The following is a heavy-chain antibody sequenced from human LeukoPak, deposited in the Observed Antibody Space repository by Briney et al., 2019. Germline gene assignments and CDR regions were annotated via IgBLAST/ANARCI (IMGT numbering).Heavy chain of an antibody. CDR2: IFHSGST. CDR1: GGSISTNW. Sequence: SETLSLTCAVSGGSISTNWWSWVRQPPGKGLEWIGEIFHSGSTNYNPSLKSRVTMSVDTSKNQFSLKLTSVTAADTAVYYCARNGYYSVDYWGRGTLVSVSS. CDR3: ARNGYYSVDY. D-gene: IGHD4-17*01. J-gene: IGHJ4*02. V-gene: IGHV4-4*02.